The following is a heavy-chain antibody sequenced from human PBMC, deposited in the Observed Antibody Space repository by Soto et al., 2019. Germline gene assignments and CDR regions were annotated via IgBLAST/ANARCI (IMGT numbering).Heavy chain of an antibody. D-gene: IGHD3-22*01. V-gene: IGHV3-53*04. Sequence: GDSLRLSCETSCFTVSNKYLRWLRQAPVKGLEWVSVIYSGGSTYYADSVKGRFTISRHNSKNTLYLQMNSLRAEDTAVYYCARVKTHYYDSSGYYPDYWGQGT. CDR3: ARVKTHYYDSSGYYPDY. CDR1: CFTVSNKY. J-gene: IGHJ4*02. CDR2: IYSGGST.